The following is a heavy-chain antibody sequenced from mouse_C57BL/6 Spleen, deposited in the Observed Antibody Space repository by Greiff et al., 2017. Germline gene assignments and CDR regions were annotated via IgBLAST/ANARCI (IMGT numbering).Heavy chain of an antibody. V-gene: IGHV5-16*01. J-gene: IGHJ1*03. D-gene: IGHD4-1*01. CDR2: INYDGSST. CDR3: ARELGLYWYFDV. CDR1: GFTFSDYY. Sequence: EVKLVESEGGLVQPGSSMKLSCTASGFTFSDYYMAWVRQVPEKGLEWVANINYDGSSTYYLDSLKSRFIISRDNAKNILYLQMSSLKSEDTATYYCARELGLYWYFDVWGTGTTVTVSS.